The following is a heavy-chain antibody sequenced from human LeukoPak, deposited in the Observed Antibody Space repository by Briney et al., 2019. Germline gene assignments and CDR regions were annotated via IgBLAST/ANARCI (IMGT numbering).Heavy chain of an antibody. V-gene: IGHV1-2*02. CDR3: ARWRGYSSGWSGPFDD. D-gene: IGHD6-19*01. CDR1: GYTFTGHY. CDR2: IDPSSGGT. Sequence: ASVKVSCKASGYTFTGHYMHWVRQARGQGLEWMGWIDPSSGGTNYAQRFQGSVIMTRDTSISTVYMELSRLTSADTAVYYCARWRGYSSGWSGPFDDWGQGSLVTVSP. J-gene: IGHJ4*02.